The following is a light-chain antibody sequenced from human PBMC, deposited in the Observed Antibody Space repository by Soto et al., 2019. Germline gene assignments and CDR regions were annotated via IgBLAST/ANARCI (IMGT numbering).Light chain of an antibody. J-gene: IGKJ1*01. CDR2: GAS. Sequence: EIVLTQSPGTLSLSPGERATLSCRASQSVSSSYLAWYQQKPDQAPRPLIYGASSSAIGIPDRFSGSGSGTDFTLTISRLEPEDFAVYYCQQYCSSPWTFGQGTKVEIK. V-gene: IGKV3-20*01. CDR1: QSVSSSY. CDR3: QQYCSSPWT.